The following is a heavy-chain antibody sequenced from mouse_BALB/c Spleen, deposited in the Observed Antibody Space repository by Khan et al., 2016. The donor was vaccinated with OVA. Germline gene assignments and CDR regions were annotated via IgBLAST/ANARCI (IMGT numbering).Heavy chain of an antibody. J-gene: IGHJ4*01. CDR1: GYTFTSYW. CDR3: SRRNYVGRSRYAMDY. V-gene: IGHV1S41*01. CDR2: ISPGSGSA. Sequence: DLVKPGASVKLSCKASGYTFTSYWINWIKQRPGQGLEWVGQISPGSGSAYYNEVFKDKATLTKDTSSTTAYIKLSSLSSEDAAVSFCSRRNYVGRSRYAMDYWGQGTSVTVSS. D-gene: IGHD1-1*01.